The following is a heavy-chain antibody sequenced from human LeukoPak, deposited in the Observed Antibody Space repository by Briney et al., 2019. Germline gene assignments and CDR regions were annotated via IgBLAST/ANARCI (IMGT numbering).Heavy chain of an antibody. D-gene: IGHD1/OR15-1a*01. V-gene: IGHV1-69*05. CDR2: IIPIFGTA. CDR1: GGTFSSYA. CDR3: ARRRINQETGTIYYFDY. Sequence: SVKVSCKASGGTFSSYAISWVRQAPGQGLEWMGGIIPIFGTANYAQKFQGRVTITTDEFTSTAYMELSSLRSEDTAVYYCARRRINQETGTIYYFDYWGQGTLVTVSS. J-gene: IGHJ4*02.